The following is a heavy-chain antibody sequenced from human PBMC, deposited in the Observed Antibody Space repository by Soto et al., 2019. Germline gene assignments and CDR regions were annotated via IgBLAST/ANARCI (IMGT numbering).Heavy chain of an antibody. J-gene: IGHJ5*02. V-gene: IGHV1-2*02. CDR2: INPNSGGT. CDR3: ARDLGELLNWFDP. Sequence: VASVKVSCKASGYTFTGYYMHWVRQAPGQGLEWMGWINPNSGGTNYAQKFQGRVTMTRDTSISTAYMELSRLRSDDTAVYYCARDLGELLNWFDPWGQGNMVTV. D-gene: IGHD1-26*01. CDR1: GYTFTGYY.